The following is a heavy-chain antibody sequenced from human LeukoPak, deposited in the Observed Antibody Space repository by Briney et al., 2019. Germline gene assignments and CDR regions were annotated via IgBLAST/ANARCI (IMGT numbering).Heavy chain of an antibody. V-gene: IGHV4-34*01. J-gene: IGHJ4*02. Sequence: PSETLSFTCAVYGGSFSGYYLSWIRQPPGKGLEWIGEINHSGSTNYNPSLKSRVTISVDTSKNQFSLRLSSVTAADTAVYYCASLSAYDILTGYSTDYWGQGTLVTVSS. CDR2: INHSGST. CDR3: ASLSAYDILTGYSTDY. D-gene: IGHD3-9*01. CDR1: GGSFSGYY.